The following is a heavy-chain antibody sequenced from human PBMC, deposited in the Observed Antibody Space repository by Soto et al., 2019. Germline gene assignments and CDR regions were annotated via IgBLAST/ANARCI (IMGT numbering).Heavy chain of an antibody. CDR3: AKGKGSSSFYYFDY. Sequence: GGSLRLSCAGSGFTFSSYAMSWVRQAPGKGLEWVSDISGSGGSTNYADSVKGRFTISRDNSKNTLYLQMNSLRAEDTAVYYCAKGKGSSSFYYFDYSGQGTLVTVSS. D-gene: IGHD6-6*01. CDR2: ISGSGGST. CDR1: GFTFSSYA. J-gene: IGHJ4*02. V-gene: IGHV3-23*01.